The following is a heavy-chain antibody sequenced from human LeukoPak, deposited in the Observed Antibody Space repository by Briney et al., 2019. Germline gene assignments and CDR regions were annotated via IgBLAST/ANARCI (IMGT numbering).Heavy chain of an antibody. J-gene: IGHJ4*02. CDR3: AKHLRVGRYFDY. Sequence: GGSLRLSCAASGFTFSSYGMSWVRQAPGKGLEWVSLISGNGGNTFYADSVKGRFTISRDNSENTLYLQMKSLRAEDTALYFCAKHLRVGRYFDYWGQGTLVTVSS. V-gene: IGHV3-23*01. CDR1: GFTFSSYG. CDR2: ISGNGGNT. D-gene: IGHD1-26*01.